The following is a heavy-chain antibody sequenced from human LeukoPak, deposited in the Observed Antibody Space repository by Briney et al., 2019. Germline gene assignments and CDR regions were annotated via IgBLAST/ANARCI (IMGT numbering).Heavy chain of an antibody. CDR1: GFTFSSYA. V-gene: IGHV3-23*01. D-gene: IGHD6-6*01. CDR3: AKRELVLGSGRYLDY. J-gene: IGHJ4*02. Sequence: GGSLRLSCAASGFTFSSYAMSWVRQAPGKGLEWVSAISGSGGSTYYADSVKGRFTISRDNSKNTLYLQMNSLRAEDTAVYYCAKRELVLGSGRYLDYWGQGTLVTVSS. CDR2: ISGSGGST.